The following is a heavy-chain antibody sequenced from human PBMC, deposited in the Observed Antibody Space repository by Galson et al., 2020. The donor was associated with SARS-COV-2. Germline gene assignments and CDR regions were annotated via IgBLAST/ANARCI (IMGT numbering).Heavy chain of an antibody. CDR1: GYTFTSYG. D-gene: IGHD2-8*01. CDR3: ARDDRYCTNGVCYSKDYYGMDV. J-gene: IGHJ6*02. Sequence: ASVKVSCKASGYTFTSYGISWVRQAPGQGLEWMGWISAYNGNTNYAQKLQGRVTMTTDTSTSTAYMELRSLRSDDTAVYYCARDDRYCTNGVCYSKDYYGMDVWGQGTTVTVSS. V-gene: IGHV1-18*01. CDR2: ISAYNGNT.